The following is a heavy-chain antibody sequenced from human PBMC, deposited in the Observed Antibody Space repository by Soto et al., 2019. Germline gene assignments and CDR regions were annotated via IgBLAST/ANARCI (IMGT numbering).Heavy chain of an antibody. J-gene: IGHJ4*02. CDR2: MSGSGGST. D-gene: IGHD6-13*01. V-gene: IGHV3-23*01. CDR3: VKDRHSSSWYYFDY. Sequence: GGSLRLSCAASGFTFSSYAMSWVRQAPGKGLEWVSGMSGSGGSTYYADSVKGRFTISRDNSKNTLYLQMNSLRAEDTAVYYCVKDRHSSSWYYFDYWGQGTLVTVSS. CDR1: GFTFSSYA.